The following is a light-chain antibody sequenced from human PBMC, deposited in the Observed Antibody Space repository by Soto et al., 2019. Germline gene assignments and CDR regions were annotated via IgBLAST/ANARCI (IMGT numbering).Light chain of an antibody. Sequence: DIQMTQSPSSLSASGADRVMIAGRASQSISNHLRWYQQKPGKARKLLIFAASSLQSGVPSRFSGSRSGADFTLTISSLQPEDFATYYCQQSYSSPPTFGQGTKVDI. V-gene: IGKV1-39*01. CDR2: AAS. CDR1: QSISNH. J-gene: IGKJ1*01. CDR3: QQSYSSPPT.